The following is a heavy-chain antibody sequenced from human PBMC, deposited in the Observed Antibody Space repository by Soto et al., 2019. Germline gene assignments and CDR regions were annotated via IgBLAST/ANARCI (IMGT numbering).Heavy chain of an antibody. CDR3: AAAIYGDWSFDY. CDR2: ISYDGSNK. Sequence: GGSLRLSCAASGFTFSSYGMHWVRQAPGKGLEWVAVISYDGSNKYYADSVTGRFTISRDSSKNTLYIQMDKLRVEDTAVYYCAAAIYGDWSFDYWGQGTLVTVSS. V-gene: IGHV3-30*03. J-gene: IGHJ4*02. CDR1: GFTFSSYG. D-gene: IGHD2-21*02.